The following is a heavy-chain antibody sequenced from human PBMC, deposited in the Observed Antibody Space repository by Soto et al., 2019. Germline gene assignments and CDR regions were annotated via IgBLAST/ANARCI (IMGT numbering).Heavy chain of an antibody. CDR3: ARGRSFNDFWSAFIPRLDNYGMDV. CDR2: INHSGST. Sequence: SETLSLTYAVYEGYFIGYYWRWIRQPPGKGLEWIGEINHSGSTNYNPSLKSRVTISVDTSKNQFSLKLSSVTAADTAVYYCARGRSFNDFWSAFIPRLDNYGMDVWGQGTTVTVSS. J-gene: IGHJ6*02. CDR1: EGYFIGYY. V-gene: IGHV4-34*01. D-gene: IGHD3-3*01.